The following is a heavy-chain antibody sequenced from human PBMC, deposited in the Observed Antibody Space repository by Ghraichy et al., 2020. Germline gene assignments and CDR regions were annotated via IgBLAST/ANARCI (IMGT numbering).Heavy chain of an antibody. CDR3: ARDGPPRIVGAQYGMDV. CDR1: GFTVSTNY. CDR2: IFSGGST. J-gene: IGHJ6*02. D-gene: IGHD1-26*01. V-gene: IGHV3-53*01. Sequence: GGSLRLSCAASGFTVSTNYMSWVRQAPGKGLEWVSVIFSGGSTYYADSVKGRFTISRDNSKNTLYLQMNSLRAEDTAVYFCARDGPPRIVGAQYGMDVWGQGTTVTVSS.